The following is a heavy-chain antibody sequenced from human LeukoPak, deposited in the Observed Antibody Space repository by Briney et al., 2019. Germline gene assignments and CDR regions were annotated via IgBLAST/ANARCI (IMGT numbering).Heavy chain of an antibody. D-gene: IGHD3-10*01. CDR2: ISSSSSYI. CDR3: ARSLLLWFGESPIDY. CDR1: GFTFSSYS. J-gene: IGHJ4*02. V-gene: IGHV3-21*01. Sequence: PGGSLRLSCAASGFTFSSYSMNWVRQAPGKGLEWVSSISSSSSYIYYADSVKGRFTISRDNSKNTLYLQMNSLRAEDTAVYYCARSLLLWFGESPIDYWGQGTLVTVSS.